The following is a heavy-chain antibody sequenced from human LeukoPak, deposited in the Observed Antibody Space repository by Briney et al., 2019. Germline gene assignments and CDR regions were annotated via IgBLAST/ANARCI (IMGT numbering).Heavy chain of an antibody. CDR1: GFTFVKYD. V-gene: IGHV3-23*01. Sequence: GGSLRPSCAASGFTFVKYDMAWVRQAPGRGLEWVSAISKSGFETFYADSVKGRFTISRDTSTNTLYLQMNSLRADDTAVYYCAKGREQPWNFDYWGQGALVTVSS. CDR3: AKGREQPWNFDY. D-gene: IGHD5-18*01. CDR2: ISKSGFET. J-gene: IGHJ4*02.